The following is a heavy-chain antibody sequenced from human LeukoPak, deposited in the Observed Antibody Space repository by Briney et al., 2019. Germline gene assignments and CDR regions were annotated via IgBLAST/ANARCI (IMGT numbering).Heavy chain of an antibody. D-gene: IGHD3-10*01. CDR3: ARIWFAYFDY. J-gene: IGHJ4*02. V-gene: IGHV4-34*01. CDR1: GGSFSGYY. CDR2: INHSGST. Sequence: SETLSLTCAVYGGSFSGYYWSWIRQPPGKGLEWIGEINHSGSTNYNPSLESRVTISVDTSKNQFSLKLSSVTAADTAVYYCARIWFAYFDYWGQGTLVTVSS.